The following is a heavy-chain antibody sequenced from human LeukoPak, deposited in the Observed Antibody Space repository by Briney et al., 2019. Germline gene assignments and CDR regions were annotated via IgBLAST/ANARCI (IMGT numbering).Heavy chain of an antibody. CDR3: AIDGRDGYKPFDY. Sequence: AESLCLSCAASGFSFRNYGIHWVRQPPGKGLQWVAYISDDGRKNYYAYPVKGRATTSRANTKNSLYLQMNRLRDEDTAVYDCAIDGRDGYKPFDYWGEGTLVTVSS. V-gene: IGHV3-30*03. J-gene: IGHJ4*02. D-gene: IGHD5-24*01. CDR1: GFSFRNYG. CDR2: ISDDGRKN.